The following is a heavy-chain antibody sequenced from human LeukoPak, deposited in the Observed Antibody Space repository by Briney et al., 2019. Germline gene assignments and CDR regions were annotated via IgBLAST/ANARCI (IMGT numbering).Heavy chain of an antibody. CDR1: GFTFSSYA. CDR2: ISYDGGNK. D-gene: IGHD6-13*01. CDR3: ARGDIAAAVDY. V-gene: IGHV3-30-3*01. Sequence: GGSLRLSCAASGFTFSSYAMHWVRQAPGKGLEWVAVISYDGGNKYYADSVKGRFTISRDNSKNTLYLQMNSLRAGDTAVYYCARGDIAAAVDYWGQGTLVTVSS. J-gene: IGHJ4*02.